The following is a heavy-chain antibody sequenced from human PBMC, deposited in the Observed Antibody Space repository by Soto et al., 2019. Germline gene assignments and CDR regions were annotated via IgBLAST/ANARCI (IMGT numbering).Heavy chain of an antibody. CDR3: AREVVRGVIIYYYYGMDV. V-gene: IGHV3-33*01. D-gene: IGHD3-10*01. CDR2: IWYDGSNK. Sequence: GGSLRLSFAASGFTFSSYGMHWVRQAPGKGLEWVAVIWYDGSNKYYADSVKGRFTISRDNSKNTLYLQMNSLRAEDTAVYYCAREVVRGVIIYYYYGMDVWGQGTTVTVSS. J-gene: IGHJ6*02. CDR1: GFTFSSYG.